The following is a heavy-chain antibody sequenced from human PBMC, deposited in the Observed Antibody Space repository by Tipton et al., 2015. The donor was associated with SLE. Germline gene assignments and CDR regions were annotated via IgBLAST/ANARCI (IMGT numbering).Heavy chain of an antibody. CDR3: ARSNIIEPGAFDI. Sequence: TLSLTCTVSGDSISSYYWSWIRQPPGKGLEWIGYIYNIGVTNYNPSLKSRVTISVDAFKDQLSLRLNSVTAADTAVYYCARSNIIEPGAFDIWGQGTMVTVSS. J-gene: IGHJ3*02. D-gene: IGHD3-10*01. V-gene: IGHV4-59*07. CDR1: GDSISSYY. CDR2: IYNIGVT.